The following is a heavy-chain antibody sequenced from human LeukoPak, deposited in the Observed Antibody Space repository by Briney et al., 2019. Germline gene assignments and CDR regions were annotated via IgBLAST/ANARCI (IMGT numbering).Heavy chain of an antibody. D-gene: IGHD5-24*01. V-gene: IGHV3-48*03. CDR2: ISSSGSTI. J-gene: IGHJ4*01. CDR1: VFTFSNYE. Sequence: PGGSLRLSCAASVFTFSNYEMNWVRQAPGKGLEWFSYISSSGSTIYYADSVKGRFTISRDNAKNSLFLQMNRLRAEDTAVYYCARAIRDAYSRVDYWGHGTLVTVSS. CDR3: ARAIRDAYSRVDY.